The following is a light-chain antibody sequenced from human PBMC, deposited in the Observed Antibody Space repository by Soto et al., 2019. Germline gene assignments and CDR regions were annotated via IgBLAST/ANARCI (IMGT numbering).Light chain of an antibody. J-gene: IGKJ5*01. CDR1: QSVSSSY. CDR3: QQDGSSPVIT. V-gene: IGKV3-20*01. Sequence: EIVLTQSPGTLSLSPGERATLSCRASQSVSSSYLAWYQQKPGQAPRLLIYGASSRATGIPDRFSGSGSGTHFTLTISRLEPEDFAVYYCQQDGSSPVITFGQGTRLEIK. CDR2: GAS.